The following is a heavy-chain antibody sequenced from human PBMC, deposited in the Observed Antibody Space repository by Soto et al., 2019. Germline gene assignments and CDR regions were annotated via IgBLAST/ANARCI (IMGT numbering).Heavy chain of an antibody. V-gene: IGHV1-2*04. J-gene: IGHJ6*04. CDR1: GYTSTGYY. CDR2: INPNSGGT. Sequence: GASVKVSCKASGYTSTGYYMHWVRQAPGQGLEWMGWINPNSGGTNYAQKFQGWVTMTRDTSISTAYMELSRLRSDDTAVYYCAREILQDCTNGVCPTYYYGMDVWGEGTTVTVSS. CDR3: AREILQDCTNGVCPTYYYGMDV. D-gene: IGHD2-8*01.